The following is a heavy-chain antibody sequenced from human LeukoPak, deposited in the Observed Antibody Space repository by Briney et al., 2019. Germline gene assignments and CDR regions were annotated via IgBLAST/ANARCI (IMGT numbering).Heavy chain of an antibody. J-gene: IGHJ3*02. Sequence: SETLSLTCTVSGGSISSGGYYWSWIRQHPGKGLEWIGYIYYSGSTYYNPSLKSRVTISVDTSKNQFSLKLSSVTAADTAVYYCARGEIRDSGAFDIWGQGTMVTVSS. CDR1: GGSISSGGYY. D-gene: IGHD3-10*01. CDR2: IYYSGST. CDR3: ARGEIRDSGAFDI. V-gene: IGHV4-31*03.